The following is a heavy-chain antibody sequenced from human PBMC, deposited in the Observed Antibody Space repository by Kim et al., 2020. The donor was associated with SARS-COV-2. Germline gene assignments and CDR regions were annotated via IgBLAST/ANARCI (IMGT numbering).Heavy chain of an antibody. D-gene: IGHD1-26*01. J-gene: IGHJ3*01. CDR2: ISSTGSTI. V-gene: IGHV3-48*04. CDR3: ARMYNGAYRET. Sequence: GGSLRLSCAASGVTLSSYSMNWVRQAPGKGLEWVSYISSTGSTIHYAESVRGRFTISRDNTNNLLYLEMNRLRAKDTALYYCARMYNGAYRETWGQGTMVTVSS. CDR1: GVTLSSYS.